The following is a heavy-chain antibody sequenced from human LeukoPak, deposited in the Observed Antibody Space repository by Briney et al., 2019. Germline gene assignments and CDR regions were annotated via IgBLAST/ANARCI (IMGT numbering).Heavy chain of an antibody. CDR3: AKGYDSSGYYYQGAAPLNYSDY. CDR1: GFTFSSYT. D-gene: IGHD3-22*01. J-gene: IGHJ4*02. V-gene: IGHV3-23*01. Sequence: GGSLRLSCAASGFTFSSYTMSWVRQAPGKGLEWVSAISGSGGSTYYADSVKGRFTISRDNSKNTLYLQMNSLRAEDTAVYYCAKGYDSSGYYYQGAAPLNYSDYWGQGTLVTVSS. CDR2: ISGSGGST.